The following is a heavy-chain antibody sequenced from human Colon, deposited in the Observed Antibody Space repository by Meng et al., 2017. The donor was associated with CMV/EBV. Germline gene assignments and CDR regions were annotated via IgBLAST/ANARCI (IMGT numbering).Heavy chain of an antibody. J-gene: IGHJ6*02. CDR2: ISSSSSYI. V-gene: IGHV3-21*01. CDR1: GFTFSSYS. Sequence: SCAASGFTFSSYSMNWVRQAPGKGLEWVSSISSSSSYIYYADSVKGRFTISRDNAKNSLYLQMNSLRAEDTAVYYCARDAYSSGYGMDVWGQGTTVTVSS. CDR3: ARDAYSSGYGMDV. D-gene: IGHD3-22*01.